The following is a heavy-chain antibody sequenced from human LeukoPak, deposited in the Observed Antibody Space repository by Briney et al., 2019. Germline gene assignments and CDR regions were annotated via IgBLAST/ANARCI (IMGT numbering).Heavy chain of an antibody. V-gene: IGHV5-51*01. CDR1: GYSFTSYW. CDR3: ARQGYYHDSSGYPPYFDY. CDR2: IYPGDSDT. D-gene: IGHD3-22*01. Sequence: GESLKISCKGSGYSFTSYWIGWVRQMPGKGLERMGIIYPGDSDTRYSPSFQGQVTISADKSISTAYLQWSSLKASDTAMYYCARQGYYHDSSGYPPYFDYWGQGTLVTVSS. J-gene: IGHJ4*02.